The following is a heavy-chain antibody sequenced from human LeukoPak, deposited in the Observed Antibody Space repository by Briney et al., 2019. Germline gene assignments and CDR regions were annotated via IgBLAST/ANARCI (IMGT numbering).Heavy chain of an antibody. CDR2: INHRGST. Sequence: PSETLSHTCAVYGGSFSGYYWSWIRQPPGKGLEWIGEINHRGSTNYNPSLKRRVTISVDTSKNHFSLKLSSVTAADPAVYYCATTLKMATMYFGYWGQGTLVTVSS. CDR3: ATTLKMATMYFGY. CDR1: GGSFSGYY. J-gene: IGHJ4*02. V-gene: IGHV4-34*01. D-gene: IGHD5-24*01.